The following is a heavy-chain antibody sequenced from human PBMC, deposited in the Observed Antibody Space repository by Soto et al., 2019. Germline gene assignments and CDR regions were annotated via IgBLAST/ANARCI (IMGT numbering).Heavy chain of an antibody. CDR3: AKDSVGATTLGPFDY. V-gene: IGHV3-23*01. CDR2: ISGSGGST. D-gene: IGHD1-26*01. CDR1: GFTFSSYA. Sequence: GGSLRLSCAASGFTFSSYAMSWVRQAPGKGLEWVSAISGSGGSTYYADSVKGRFTISRDNSKNTLYLQMNSLRAEDTAVYYCAKDSVGATTLGPFDYWGQGTLVTVSS. J-gene: IGHJ4*02.